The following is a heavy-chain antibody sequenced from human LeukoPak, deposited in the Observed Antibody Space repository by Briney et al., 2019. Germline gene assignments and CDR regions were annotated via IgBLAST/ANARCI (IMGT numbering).Heavy chain of an antibody. D-gene: IGHD3-22*01. CDR2: INHSGST. J-gene: IGHJ4*02. V-gene: IGHV4-34*01. Sequence: KSSETLSLTCTVSGGSISSYYWNWIRQPPGKGLEWIGEINHSGSTNYNPSLKSRVTISVDTSKNQFSLKLSSVTAADTAVYYCARQDGSGYYNFDYWGQGTLVTVSS. CDR3: ARQDGSGYYNFDY. CDR1: GGSISSYY.